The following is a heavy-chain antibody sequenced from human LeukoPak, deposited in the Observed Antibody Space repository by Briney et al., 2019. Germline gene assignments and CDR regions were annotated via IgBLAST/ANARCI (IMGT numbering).Heavy chain of an antibody. CDR1: GGTFSSYA. CDR2: IIPIFGTA. J-gene: IGHJ3*02. D-gene: IGHD5-24*01. Sequence: SVKVSCKASGGTFSSYAISWLRQAPGQGLEWMGRIIPIFGTANYAQKFQGRVTITTDESTSTAYMELSSLRSEDTAVYYCARWLEFGYDAFDIWGQGTMVTVSS. V-gene: IGHV1-69*05. CDR3: ARWLEFGYDAFDI.